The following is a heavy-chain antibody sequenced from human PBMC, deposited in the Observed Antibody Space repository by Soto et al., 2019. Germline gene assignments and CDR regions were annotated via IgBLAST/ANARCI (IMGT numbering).Heavy chain of an antibody. CDR2: ISAGGSST. CDR3: AIGWLSSRPGPTNDAFDV. Sequence: EVQILESGGGLVQPGGSLRLSCAASGFTFNTYAMNWVRQPPGKGLEWVSTISAGGSSTYYAASVKGRFTISRDNSKKTMFLQMNSLRAEDTAVYYCAIGWLSSRPGPTNDAFDVWGQGTMVTVSS. CDR1: GFTFNTYA. J-gene: IGHJ3*01. D-gene: IGHD3-22*01. V-gene: IGHV3-23*01.